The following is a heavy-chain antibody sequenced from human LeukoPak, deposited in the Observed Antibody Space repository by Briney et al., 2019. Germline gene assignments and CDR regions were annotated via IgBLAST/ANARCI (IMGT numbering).Heavy chain of an antibody. CDR2: IRYDGSNK. V-gene: IGHV3-30*02. CDR3: AKAGYCSSTSCYTRSGFDP. J-gene: IGHJ5*02. CDR1: GFTFSSYG. D-gene: IGHD2-2*02. Sequence: PGGSLRLSCAASGFTFSSYGMHWVRQAPGKGLEWVAFIRYDGSNKYYADSVKGRFTISRDNSKNTLYLQMNSLGAEDTAVYYCAKAGYCSSTSCYTRSGFDPWGQGTLVTVSS.